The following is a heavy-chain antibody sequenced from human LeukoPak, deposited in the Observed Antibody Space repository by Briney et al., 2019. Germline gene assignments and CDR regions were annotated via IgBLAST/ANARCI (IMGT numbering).Heavy chain of an antibody. Sequence: PGGSLRLSCAASGFTCSSYSMNWVRQAPGKGLEWVSSISSSSSYIYYADSVKGRFTISRDNAKNSLYLQMNSLRAEDTAVYYCARGTVEMATISYWGQGTLVTVSS. V-gene: IGHV3-21*01. CDR1: GFTCSSYS. CDR3: ARGTVEMATISY. D-gene: IGHD5-24*01. CDR2: ISSSSSYI. J-gene: IGHJ4*02.